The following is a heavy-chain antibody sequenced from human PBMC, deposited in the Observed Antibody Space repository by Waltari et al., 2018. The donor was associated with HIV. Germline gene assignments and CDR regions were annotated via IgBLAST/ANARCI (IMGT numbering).Heavy chain of an antibody. CDR3: ARDYCSSSSCTVDY. V-gene: IGHV3-48*01. D-gene: IGHD2-2*01. J-gene: IGHJ4*02. CDR1: GFTFSSYS. CDR2: ISTSRSSE. Sequence: EVQLVEFGGGLVQPGGSLRLSCVGSGFTFSSYSMTWVRSAPGKGLEWVSYISTSRSSEYYADSVKGRFTISRDNAKNSLFLQMSSLRTEDTAVYYCARDYCSSSSCTVDYWGQGALVTVSS.